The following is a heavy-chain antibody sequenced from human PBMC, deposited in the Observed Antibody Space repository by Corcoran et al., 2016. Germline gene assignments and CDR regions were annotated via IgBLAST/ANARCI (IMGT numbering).Heavy chain of an antibody. Sequence: QVQLQQWGAGLLKPSETLSLTCAVYGGSFSDHSWSWIRQPPGKGLEWIGEMSHRGRTTYNPSLKSRITISVDTSKNQISLKLSSVSAADTAVYYWARHRKSGWYFYLCGRGTLVTVSS. CDR2: MSHRGRT. D-gene: IGHD3-10*01. V-gene: IGHV4-34*01. CDR1: GGSFSDHS. J-gene: IGHJ2*01. CDR3: ARHRKSGWYFYL.